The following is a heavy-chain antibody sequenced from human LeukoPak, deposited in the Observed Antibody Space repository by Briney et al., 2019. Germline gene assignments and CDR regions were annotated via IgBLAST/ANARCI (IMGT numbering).Heavy chain of an antibody. CDR1: GYTFTSYG. Sequence: GASVKVSCKASGYTFTSYGISWVRQAPGQGLEWMGWISAYNGNTNYAQKLQGRVTMTTDTSTRTAYMELRSLRSDDTAVYYCARGIRQLNPRPTRHNYYYGMDVWGQGTTVTVSS. J-gene: IGHJ6*02. CDR2: ISAYNGNT. D-gene: IGHD6-13*01. CDR3: ARGIRQLNPRPTRHNYYYGMDV. V-gene: IGHV1-18*01.